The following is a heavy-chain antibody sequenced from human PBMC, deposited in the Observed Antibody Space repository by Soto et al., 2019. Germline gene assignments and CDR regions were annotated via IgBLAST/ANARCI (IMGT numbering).Heavy chain of an antibody. V-gene: IGHV4-59*01. CDR1: GGSISSYY. CDR3: ARFSLGYCSGGSCYGYYYGMDV. D-gene: IGHD2-15*01. CDR2: IYYSGST. J-gene: IGHJ6*02. Sequence: QVQLQESGPGLVKPSETLSLTCTVSGGSISSYYWSWIRQPPGKGLEWIGYIYYSGSTNYNPSLKSRVTLSVDTSKNQFSLKLSSVTAADTAVYYCARFSLGYCSGGSCYGYYYGMDVWGQGTTVTVSS.